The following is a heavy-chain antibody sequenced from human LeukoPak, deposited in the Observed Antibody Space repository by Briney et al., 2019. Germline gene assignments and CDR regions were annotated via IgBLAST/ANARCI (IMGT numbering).Heavy chain of an antibody. D-gene: IGHD3-10*01. Sequence: GGSLRLSCAASGFTFSSYWMSWVRQAPGKGLEWVANIKQDGSEKYYVDSVKGRCTISRDNAKNSLYLQMNSLRAEDTAVYYCARDPEPTNYNYYYYYYMDVWGKGTTVTVSS. CDR2: IKQDGSEK. CDR3: ARDPEPTNYNYYYYYYMDV. V-gene: IGHV3-7*01. J-gene: IGHJ6*03. CDR1: GFTFSSYW.